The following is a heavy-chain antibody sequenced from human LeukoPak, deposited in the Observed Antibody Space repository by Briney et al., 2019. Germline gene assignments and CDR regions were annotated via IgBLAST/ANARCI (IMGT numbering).Heavy chain of an antibody. J-gene: IGHJ4*02. CDR3: ASGYSYVDFDY. D-gene: IGHD5-18*01. CDR2: INAGNGNT. V-gene: IGHV1-3*01. Sequence: ASVKVSCKASGYTFTSYAMHWVRQAPGQRLEWMGWINAGNGNTKCSQKFQGRVTITRDTSASTAYMELSSLRSEDTAVYYCASGYSYVDFDYWGQGTLVTVSS. CDR1: GYTFTSYA.